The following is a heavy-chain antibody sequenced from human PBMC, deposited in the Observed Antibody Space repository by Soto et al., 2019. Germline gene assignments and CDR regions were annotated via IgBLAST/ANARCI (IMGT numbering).Heavy chain of an antibody. Sequence: GALRLSCAASGFTFSSYGMHWVRQAPGKGLEWVSYISYSGSTIYYADSVKGRFTISRDNAKNSLYLQMNSLRDVDTAVYYCARDDDIVVVISFDIWGQGTMVTVSS. D-gene: IGHD3-22*01. J-gene: IGHJ3*02. CDR3: ARDDDIVVVISFDI. CDR2: ISYSGSTI. V-gene: IGHV3-48*02. CDR1: GFTFSSYG.